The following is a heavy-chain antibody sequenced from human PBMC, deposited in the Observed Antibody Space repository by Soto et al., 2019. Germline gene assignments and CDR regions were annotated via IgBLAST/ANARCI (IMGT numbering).Heavy chain of an antibody. Sequence: EVQLVESGGGLVQPGGSLRLSCTASGFNFGGSWMTWVRQAPGKGLEWLAKINPDGSGEYYVDSVKGRFTISRDNAKSSLFFQMHSLRVADTAVYFCAREHYFGLDYWGQGTLVTVSS. V-gene: IGHV3-7*04. CDR2: INPDGSGE. CDR1: GFNFGGSW. J-gene: IGHJ4*02. CDR3: AREHYFGLDY. D-gene: IGHD1-26*01.